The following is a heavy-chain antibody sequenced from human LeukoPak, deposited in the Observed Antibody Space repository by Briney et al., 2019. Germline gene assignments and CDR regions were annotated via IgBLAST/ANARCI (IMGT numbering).Heavy chain of an antibody. Sequence: PSETLSLTCTVPGGSISSYYWSWIRQPPGKGLEWIGYIYYSGSTNYNPSLKSRVTISVDTSKNQFSLKLSSVTAADTAVYYCARGWSRSSADYWGQGTLVTVSS. V-gene: IGHV4-59*01. CDR2: IYYSGST. D-gene: IGHD6-6*01. J-gene: IGHJ4*02. CDR1: GGSISSYY. CDR3: ARGWSRSSADY.